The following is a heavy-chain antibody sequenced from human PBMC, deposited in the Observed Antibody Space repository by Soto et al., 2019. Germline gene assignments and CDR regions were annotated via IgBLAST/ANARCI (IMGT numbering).Heavy chain of an antibody. CDR2: MNPNSGNT. CDR3: ARARGYTRGNWFDP. V-gene: IGHV1-8*01. Sequence: ASVKVSCKASGYTFTSYDINWVRQATGQGLEWMGWMNPNSGNTGYAQKFQGRVTMTRNTSISTAYMELSSLRSEDTAVYYCARARGYTRGNWFDPWGQGTLVTVPQ. CDR1: GYTFTSYD. J-gene: IGHJ5*02. D-gene: IGHD6-13*01.